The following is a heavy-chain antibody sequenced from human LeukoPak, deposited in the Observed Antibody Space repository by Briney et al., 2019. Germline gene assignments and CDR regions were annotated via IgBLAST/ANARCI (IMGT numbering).Heavy chain of an antibody. CDR2: INPNSGGT. D-gene: IGHD3-9*01. V-gene: IGHV1-2*02. CDR3: ARADILTGYYFWFDP. CDR1: GYTFTGYY. J-gene: IGHJ5*02. Sequence: ASVKVSLQASGYTFTGYYMHWVRQAPGQGLEWMGWINPNSGGTNYEQKFQGRVTMTRDTSISTAYMELSRLRSDDTAVYYCARADILTGYYFWFDPWGQGTLVSVSS.